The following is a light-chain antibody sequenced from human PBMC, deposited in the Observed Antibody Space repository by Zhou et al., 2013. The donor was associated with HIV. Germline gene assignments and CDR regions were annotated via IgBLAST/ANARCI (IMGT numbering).Light chain of an antibody. CDR1: QSISSY. CDR2: AAS. CDR3: QQTYSIPDT. J-gene: IGKJ2*01. V-gene: IGKV1-39*01. Sequence: DIQMTQSPSFLSASVGDRVTITCRASQSISSYLNWYQQKPGKAPKLLIYAASSLQSGVPSRFSGSGSGTDFTLTISSLQLEDFATYYCQQTYSIPDTFGQGTKLEIK.